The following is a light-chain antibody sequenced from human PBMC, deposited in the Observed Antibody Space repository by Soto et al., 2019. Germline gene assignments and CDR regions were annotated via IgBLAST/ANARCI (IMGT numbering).Light chain of an antibody. CDR2: AAS. CDR1: QGISNY. V-gene: IGKV1-27*01. J-gene: IGKJ4*01. CDR3: QKYNIAPLT. Sequence: DIQMTQSPSSLSASVGDRVTITCRESQGISNYLAWYQQKPGKVPKLLIYAASTLQSGVPSRFSGSGSGTDFTLTISSLQPEDVAAYYCQKYNIAPLTFGGGTKVEIK.